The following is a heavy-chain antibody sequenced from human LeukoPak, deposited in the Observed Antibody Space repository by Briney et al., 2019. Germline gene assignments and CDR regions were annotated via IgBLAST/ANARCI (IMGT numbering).Heavy chain of an antibody. CDR1: GGSISSSSYY. Sequence: SETLSLTCTVSGGSISSSSYYWAWIRQPPGKGLEWIGSVYYSGTTYYNPSLKSRVTISIDTSKNQFSLKLSSVTAADTAVYYCARFGTLYKSGYYSRAPFDYWGQGTLVIVSS. J-gene: IGHJ4*02. CDR3: ARFGTLYKSGYYSRAPFDY. CDR2: VYYSGTT. V-gene: IGHV4-39*01. D-gene: IGHD3-3*01.